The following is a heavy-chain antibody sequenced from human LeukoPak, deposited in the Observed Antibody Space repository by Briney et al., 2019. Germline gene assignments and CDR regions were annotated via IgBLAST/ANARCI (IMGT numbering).Heavy chain of an antibody. CDR1: GGSFSGYY. V-gene: IGHV4-34*01. Sequence: SETLSLTCAVYGGSFSGYYWGWIRQPPGKGLEWIGSIYYSGSTYYNPSLKGRVTISVDTSKNQFSLKLSSVTAADTAVYYCARVKGVVVTAIQGYFDYWGQGTLVTVSS. D-gene: IGHD2-21*02. CDR3: ARVKGVVVTAIQGYFDY. CDR2: IYYSGST. J-gene: IGHJ4*02.